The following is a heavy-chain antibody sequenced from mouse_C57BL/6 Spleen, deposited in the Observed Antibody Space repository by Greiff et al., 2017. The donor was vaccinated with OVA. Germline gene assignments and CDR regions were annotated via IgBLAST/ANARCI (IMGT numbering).Heavy chain of an antibody. V-gene: IGHV1-81*01. J-gene: IGHJ4*01. CDR2: ISPRSGNT. CDR3: ARKGDWYYAMDY. CDR1: GYTFTSYG. Sequence: VKLVESGAELARPGASVKLSCKASGYTFTSYGISWVKQRTGQGLEWIGEISPRSGNTYYNEKFKGKATLTADKSSSTAYMELRSLTSEDSAVYFCARKGDWYYAMDYWGQGTSVTVSS. D-gene: IGHD3-3*01.